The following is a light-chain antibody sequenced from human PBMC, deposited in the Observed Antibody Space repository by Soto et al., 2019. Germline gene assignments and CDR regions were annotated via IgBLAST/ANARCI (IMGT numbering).Light chain of an antibody. V-gene: IGLV2-14*03. CDR2: DFT. CDR3: VSYTNPGTYV. Sequence: QSVLTQPASVSGSPGQSVTISCAGASRDVTDSDSVSWYQHRPGEAPELKILDFTYRPSGVSDRFSGSLSANTASLTISGLQVEDEGDYYSVSYTNPGTYVFGPGTKVTVL. CDR1: SRDVTDSDS. J-gene: IGLJ1*01.